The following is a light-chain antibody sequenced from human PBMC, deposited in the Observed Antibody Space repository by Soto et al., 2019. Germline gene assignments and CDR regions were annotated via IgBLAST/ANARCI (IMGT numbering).Light chain of an antibody. CDR1: LHVSST. Sequence: IVLTQSPATLSVSQGKRGTLSCSPSLHVSSTLSWYQQKPGQAPRLLVNGASTRATGVPPRFSGSRSGTEFTLTISSLQSQDSAVYYCQHYNSWPFTFGPGTKVDI. CDR3: QHYNSWPFT. CDR2: GAS. J-gene: IGKJ3*01. V-gene: IGKV3-15*01.